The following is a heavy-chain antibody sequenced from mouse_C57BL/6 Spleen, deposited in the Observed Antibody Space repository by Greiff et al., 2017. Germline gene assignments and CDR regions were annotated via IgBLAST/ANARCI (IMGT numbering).Heavy chain of an antibody. J-gene: IGHJ3*01. D-gene: IGHD1-1*01. Sequence: DVKLVESGGGLVKPGGSLKLSCAASGFTFSDYGMHWVRQAPEKGLEWVAYISSGSSTIYYADTVKGRFTISRDNAKNTLFLQMTSLRSEDTAMYYCARDYGSSSMFAYWGQGTLVTVSA. CDR1: GFTFSDYG. CDR3: ARDYGSSSMFAY. V-gene: IGHV5-17*01. CDR2: ISSGSSTI.